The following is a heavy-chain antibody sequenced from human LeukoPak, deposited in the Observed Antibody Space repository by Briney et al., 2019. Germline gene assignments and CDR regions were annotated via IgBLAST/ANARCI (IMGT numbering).Heavy chain of an antibody. CDR1: AFTFGDYA. CDR3: TRDQTPYY. Sequence: PGGSLRLSCTSSAFTFGDYAMSWVRQAPGKGLEWLGFVRSKTYGGTTEYAASVKGRFTISRDDSKSIAYLQMNSLKTEDTAVYYCTRDQTPYYWGQGTLVTVSS. V-gene: IGHV3-49*04. CDR2: VRSKTYGGTT. J-gene: IGHJ4*02.